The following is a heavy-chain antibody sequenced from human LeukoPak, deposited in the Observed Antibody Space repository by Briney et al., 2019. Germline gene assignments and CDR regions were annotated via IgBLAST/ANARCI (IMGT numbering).Heavy chain of an antibody. D-gene: IGHD1-1*01. V-gene: IGHV3-23*01. Sequence: ETLSLTCAVYGGSFSGYYWSWIRQPPGKGLEWVSAISGSGGSTYYADSVKGRFTISRDNSKNTLYLQMNSLRAEDTAVYYCAKDFRTGTTSSFDYWGQGTLVTVSS. CDR1: GGSFSGYY. CDR2: ISGSGGST. CDR3: AKDFRTGTTSSFDY. J-gene: IGHJ4*02.